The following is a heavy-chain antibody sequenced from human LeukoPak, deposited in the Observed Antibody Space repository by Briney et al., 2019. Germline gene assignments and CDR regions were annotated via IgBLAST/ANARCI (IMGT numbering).Heavy chain of an antibody. D-gene: IGHD3-22*01. Sequence: GASVTVSCKASGYTFTGYYMHWVRQAPGQGLEWMGWINPNSGGTNYAQKFQGRVTMTRDTSISTAYMELSRLRSDDTAVYYCASLGAPFEEGGYYFDYWGQGTLVTVSS. J-gene: IGHJ4*02. V-gene: IGHV1-2*02. CDR3: ASLGAPFEEGGYYFDY. CDR2: INPNSGGT. CDR1: GYTFTGYY.